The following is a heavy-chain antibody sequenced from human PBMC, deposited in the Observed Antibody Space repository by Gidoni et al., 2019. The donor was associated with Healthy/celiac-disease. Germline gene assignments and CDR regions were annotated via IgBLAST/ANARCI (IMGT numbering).Heavy chain of an antibody. CDR1: GFTFSSYS. J-gene: IGHJ4*02. D-gene: IGHD1-1*01. CDR3: AGQREHLQYYFDY. CDR2: ISSSSSYI. V-gene: IGHV3-21*01. Sequence: EVQLVESGGGLVKPGGSLRLSGAASGFTFSSYSSNWFRQAPGKGLGCVSSISSSSSYIYYADSVKGRFTISRDNAKNSLYLQMNILRAEDTSVYYCAGQREHLQYYFDYWGQGTLVTVSS.